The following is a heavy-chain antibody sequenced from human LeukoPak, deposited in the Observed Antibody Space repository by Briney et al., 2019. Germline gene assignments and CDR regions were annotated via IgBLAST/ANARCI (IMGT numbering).Heavy chain of an antibody. CDR1: GFTFSSYS. J-gene: IGHJ6*02. V-gene: IGHV3-48*04. CDR3: ARCPRDGMDV. CDR2: ISSSSSTI. Sequence: GGSLRLSCAASGFTFSSYSMNWVRKAPGKGLEWVSYISSSSSTIYYADSVKGRFTISRDNAKNSLYLQMNSLRAEDTAVYYCARCPRDGMDVWGQGTTVTVSS.